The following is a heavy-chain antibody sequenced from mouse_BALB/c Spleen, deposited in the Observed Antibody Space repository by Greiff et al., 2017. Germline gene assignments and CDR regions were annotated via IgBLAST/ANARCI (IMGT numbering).Heavy chain of an antibody. CDR2: INSNGGST. V-gene: IGHV5-6-3*01. D-gene: IGHD2-14*01. Sequence: EVKLVESGGGLVQPGGSLKLSCAASGFTFSSYGMSWVRQTPDKRLELVATINSNGGSTYYPDSVKGRFTISRDNAKNTLYLQMSSLKSEDTAMYYCARTSYYRYSYYAMDYWGQGTSVTVS. CDR3: ARTSYYRYSYYAMDY. J-gene: IGHJ4*01. CDR1: GFTFSSYG.